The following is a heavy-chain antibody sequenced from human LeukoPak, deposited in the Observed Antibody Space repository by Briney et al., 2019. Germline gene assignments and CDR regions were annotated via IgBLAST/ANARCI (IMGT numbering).Heavy chain of an antibody. J-gene: IGHJ4*02. CDR1: GFTFSDYY. Sequence: GGSLRLSCSASGFTFSDYYMSWIRQAPGKGLEWVSFISSSGTTIYYADSVKGRFTISSDNAKNSLYLQMNSLRAEDTAVYYCARANLSWAGVRGVITPYYFDYWGQGTLVTVSS. D-gene: IGHD3-10*01. V-gene: IGHV3-11*04. CDR3: ARANLSWAGVRGVITPYYFDY. CDR2: ISSSGTTI.